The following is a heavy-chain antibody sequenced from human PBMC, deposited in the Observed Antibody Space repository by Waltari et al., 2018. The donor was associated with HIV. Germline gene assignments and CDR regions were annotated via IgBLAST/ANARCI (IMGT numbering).Heavy chain of an antibody. J-gene: IGHJ2*01. V-gene: IGHV3-48*03. D-gene: IGHD2-2*01. CDR2: ISSSGSTI. Sequence: EVQLVESGGGLVQPGGSLRLSCAASGFTFSSYELNWVRQPPGKGLEWVSYISSSGSTIYYADSVKGRFTISRDNAKNSLYLQMNSLRAEDTAVYYCAAENAEGSSKPFDLWGRGTLVTVSS. CDR1: GFTFSSYE. CDR3: AAENAEGSSKPFDL.